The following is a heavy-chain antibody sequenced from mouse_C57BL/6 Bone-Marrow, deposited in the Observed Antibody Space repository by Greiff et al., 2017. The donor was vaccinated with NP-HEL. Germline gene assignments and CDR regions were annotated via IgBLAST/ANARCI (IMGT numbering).Heavy chain of an antibody. CDR2: IYPRSGNT. J-gene: IGHJ1*03. CDR1: GYTFTSYG. CDR3: ALDSSGPYWYFDV. D-gene: IGHD3-2*02. Sequence: VQRVESGAELARPGASVKLSCKASGYTFTSYGISWVKQRTGQGLEWIGEIYPRSGNTYYNEKFKGKATLTADKSSSTAYMELRSLTSEDSAVYFCALDSSGPYWYFDVWGTGTTVTVSS. V-gene: IGHV1-81*01.